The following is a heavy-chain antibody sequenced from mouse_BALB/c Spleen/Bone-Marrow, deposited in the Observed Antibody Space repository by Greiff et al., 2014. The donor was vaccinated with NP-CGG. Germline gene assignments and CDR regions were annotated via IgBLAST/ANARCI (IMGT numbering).Heavy chain of an antibody. J-gene: IGHJ2*01. CDR2: IRNKANGYTT. V-gene: IGHV7-3*02. CDR1: GFTFTDYY. Sequence: EVNVVESGGGLVQPGGSLRLSCATSGFTFTDYYMNWVRQPPGMALEWLVFIRNKANGYTTEYSASVKGRFTISRDISQSILYLQMNTLRAEDSATYYCARDMGGLLFDYWGQGTTLTVSS. CDR3: ARDMGGLLFDY. D-gene: IGHD2-3*01.